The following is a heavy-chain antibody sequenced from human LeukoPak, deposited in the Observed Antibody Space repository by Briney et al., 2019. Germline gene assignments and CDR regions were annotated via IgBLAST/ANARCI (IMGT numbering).Heavy chain of an antibody. CDR3: ARHGGWNLLVDN. J-gene: IGHJ4*02. CDR1: GGSITNYY. CDR2: IYYSGST. V-gene: IGHV4-59*08. D-gene: IGHD6-19*01. Sequence: SETLSFTCVVSGGSITNYYWSWIRQPPGKGLEWIGYIYYSGSTSYNPSLKSRVTISVDTSKNQFSLRLSSVTAADTAVYYCARHGGWNLLVDNWGQGTLVTVSS.